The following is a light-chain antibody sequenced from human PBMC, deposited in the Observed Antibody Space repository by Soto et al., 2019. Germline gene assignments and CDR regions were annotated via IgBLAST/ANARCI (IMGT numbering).Light chain of an antibody. CDR3: HQYFSYPLT. V-gene: IGKV1-8*01. CDR1: QGISSH. CDR2: TAS. Sequence: AIRMTQSPSSFSASTGDRVTITCRASQGISSHLAWYQVKPGKAPRLLIYTASYLERGVPSRFSGSGSRIDFTLIISSLQSEDFSVYYCHQYFSYPLTFGGGTKVEIK. J-gene: IGKJ4*01.